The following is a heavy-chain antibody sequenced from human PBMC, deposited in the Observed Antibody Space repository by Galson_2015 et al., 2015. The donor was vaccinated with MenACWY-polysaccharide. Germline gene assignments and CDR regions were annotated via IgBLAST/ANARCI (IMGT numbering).Heavy chain of an antibody. CDR2: IRCKASGETT. V-gene: IGHV3-49*03. J-gene: IGHJ4*02. Sequence: SLRLSCAASGFTFGDYAMAWFRQAPGKGLGWVGFIRCKASGETTGYAASVKGRFTISRDDSKSTAYLQMNSLQTEDTGIYYCTRGRPIDYWGQGTLVTVSS. CDR3: TRGRPIDY. CDR1: GFTFGDYA.